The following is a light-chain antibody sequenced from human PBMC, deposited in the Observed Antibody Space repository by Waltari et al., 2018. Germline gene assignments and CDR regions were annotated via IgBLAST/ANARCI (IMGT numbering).Light chain of an antibody. CDR3: QQYDSWPQT. CDR1: QIVDYK. Sequence: EVVMTQSPATLSVSPGERATLFCRTRQIVDYKLACYQHKPRQAPRLLIYDISTRIPGIPARFSGGGSGTLFTLTISSLQSEDFAVYYCQQYDSWPQTFGGGTKVEIK. CDR2: DIS. V-gene: IGKV3-15*01. J-gene: IGKJ4*01.